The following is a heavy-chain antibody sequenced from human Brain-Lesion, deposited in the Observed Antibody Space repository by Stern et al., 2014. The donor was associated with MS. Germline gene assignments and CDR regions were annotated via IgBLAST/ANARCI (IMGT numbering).Heavy chain of an antibody. CDR3: SRGKVASAPLDV. CDR2: IWYDGSKK. Sequence: VQLEESGGDVIKPGKSLRLSCAASGFTFISYGIHWVRKDTGKGQEWEALIWYDGSKKFYADSVKGRFAISRDTSKNTVYLQMNSLRVGDTAVYFCSRGKVASAPLDVWGQGTTVTVS. CDR1: GFTFISYG. V-gene: IGHV3-33*01. J-gene: IGHJ6*02.